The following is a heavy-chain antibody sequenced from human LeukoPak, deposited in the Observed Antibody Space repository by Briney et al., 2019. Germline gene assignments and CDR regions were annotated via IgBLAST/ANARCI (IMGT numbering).Heavy chain of an antibody. CDR2: ISWNSGSI. CDR1: GFTFDDYA. J-gene: IGHJ4*02. V-gene: IGHV3-9*03. CDR3: TKANSSSWYYFDY. D-gene: IGHD6-13*01. Sequence: PGGSLRLSCAASGFTFDDYAMHWVRHAPGKGLEWVSGISWNSGSIGYADSVKGRFTISRDNAKSSLYLRAEDMALYYCTKANSSSWYYFDYWGQGTLVTVSS.